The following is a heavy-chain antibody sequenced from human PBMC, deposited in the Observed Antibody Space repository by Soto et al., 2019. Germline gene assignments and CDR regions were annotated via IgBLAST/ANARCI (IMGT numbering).Heavy chain of an antibody. CDR2: ISWNRGSR. CDR3: AKDSSGAVYRVGKDI. J-gene: IGHJ6*02. D-gene: IGHD2-2*01. Sequence: VQLVESGGDLVQPGGSLRLSCAASGFTFDDYAMHWVRQVPGKGLEWVSCISWNRGSRGYADSVKGRFTISRDNGNLYRQMNSLRPEDTALYYCAKDSSGAVYRVGKDIWGQGPTLTASS. V-gene: IGHV3-9*01. CDR1: GFTFDDYA.